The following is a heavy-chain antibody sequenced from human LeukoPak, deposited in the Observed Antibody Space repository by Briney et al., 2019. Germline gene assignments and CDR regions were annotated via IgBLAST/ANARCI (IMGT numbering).Heavy chain of an antibody. V-gene: IGHV3-7*01. J-gene: IGHJ4*02. Sequence: GGSLRLSCAASGFTFSTSWMSWVRQAPEKGLEWVGCIKEDGSAEYYVDSVKGRFAISRDNARNSLYLQMHSLRVDDTGVYYCARDVGPNTNDYWGQGTLVTVSS. CDR1: GFTFSTSW. D-gene: IGHD1-26*01. CDR3: ARDVGPNTNDY. CDR2: IKEDGSAE.